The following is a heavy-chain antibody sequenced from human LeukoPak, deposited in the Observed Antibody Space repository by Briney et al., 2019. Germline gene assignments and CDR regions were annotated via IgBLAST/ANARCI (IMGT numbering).Heavy chain of an antibody. V-gene: IGHV3-13*01. CDR2: IGTSGDT. J-gene: IGHJ6*02. D-gene: IGHD4-17*01. Sequence: GGSLRLSYAASGFTFSSYDMHWVPQPTGKGLEWVSAIGTSGDTYYSGSVKGRFTVSREDAKKSFYLHMNGLRAGDTAVYYCARVTTVTPLYGMDLWGQGTTVTVSS. CDR3: ARVTTVTPLYGMDL. CDR1: GFTFSSYD.